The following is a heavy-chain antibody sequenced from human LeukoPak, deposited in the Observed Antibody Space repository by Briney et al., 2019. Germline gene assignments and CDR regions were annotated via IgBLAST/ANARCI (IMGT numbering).Heavy chain of an antibody. CDR1: GFTFTRSA. V-gene: IGHV1-58*01. CDR2: IFVGCGNT. D-gene: IGHD6-19*01. CDR3: AVGAGWHSSGWTGVYYYGMDV. Sequence: SVKVSCKACGFTFTRSALQWLRQPRGQRLAWIGWIFVGCGNTNYAQKFQERVTITRDMSTSTAYMELSRLRSEDTAVYYCAVGAGWHSSGWTGVYYYGMDVWGQGTTVTVSS. J-gene: IGHJ6*02.